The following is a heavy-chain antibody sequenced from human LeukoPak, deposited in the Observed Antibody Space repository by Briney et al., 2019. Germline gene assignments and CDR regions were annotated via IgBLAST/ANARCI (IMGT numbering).Heavy chain of an antibody. J-gene: IGHJ3*02. CDR2: IYPGDSDT. V-gene: IGHV5-51*01. Sequence: GESLKISCKGSGYSFTSYWIGWARQMPGKGLEWMGIIYPGDSDTRYSPSFQGQVTISADKSISTAYLQWSSLKASDTAMYYFARLRIAAAGNDAFEIWGQGTKGTVSS. D-gene: IGHD6-13*01. CDR1: GYSFTSYW. CDR3: ARLRIAAAGNDAFEI.